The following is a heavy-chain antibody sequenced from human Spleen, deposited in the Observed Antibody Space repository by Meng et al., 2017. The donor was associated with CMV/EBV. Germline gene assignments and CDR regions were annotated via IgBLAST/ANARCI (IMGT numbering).Heavy chain of an antibody. Sequence: ASVKVSCKASGYTFTDYNIYWVRQAPGQGPEWMGWINPKSGGPIYAQKFQGRVTMTADTSITTGYMELNRLGSDDTAIYYCARRYCTGGSCYPDYWGQGALVTVS. CDR3: ARRYCTGGSCYPDY. CDR2: INPKSGGP. J-gene: IGHJ4*02. CDR1: GYTFTDYN. V-gene: IGHV1-2*02. D-gene: IGHD2-15*01.